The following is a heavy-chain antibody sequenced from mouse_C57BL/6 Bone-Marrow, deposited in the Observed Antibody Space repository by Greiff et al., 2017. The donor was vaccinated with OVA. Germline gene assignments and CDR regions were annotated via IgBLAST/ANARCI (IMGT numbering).Heavy chain of an antibody. CDR3: ARRLLQAMDY. CDR2: INPSSGYT. D-gene: IGHD2-3*01. J-gene: IGHJ4*01. V-gene: IGHV1-4*01. CDR1: GYTFTSYT. Sequence: VKLVESGAELARPGASVKMSCKASGYTFTSYTMHWVKQRPGQGLEWIGYINPSSGYTKYNQKFKDKATLTADKSSSTAYMQLSSLTSEDSAVYYCARRLLQAMDYWGQGTSVTVSS.